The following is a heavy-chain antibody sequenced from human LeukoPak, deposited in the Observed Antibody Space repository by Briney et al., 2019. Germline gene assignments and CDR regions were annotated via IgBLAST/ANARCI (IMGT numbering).Heavy chain of an antibody. CDR2: INPNSGGT. D-gene: IGHD2-15*01. J-gene: IGHJ3*02. CDR1: GFTFTAYS. Sequence: ASVKVSCKASGFTFTAYSLHWVRQAPGQGLEWMGWINPNSGGTNYAQKFQGRVTMTRDTSISTAYMELSRLRSDDTAVYYCARDYSAFDIWGQGTMVTVSS. V-gene: IGHV1-2*02. CDR3: ARDYSAFDI.